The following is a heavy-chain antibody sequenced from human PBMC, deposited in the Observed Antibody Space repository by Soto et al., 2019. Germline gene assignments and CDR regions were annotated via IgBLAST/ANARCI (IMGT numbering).Heavy chain of an antibody. CDR3: ARERGWNYYYYYGMDV. V-gene: IGHV1-46*01. CDR1: GYTFTSYY. Sequence: QVQLVQSGAEVKKPGASVKVSCKASGYTFTSYYMHWVRQAPGQGLEWMGIINPSGGSTSYAQKFQGRVTMTRDTSTSTVYMELSSLRSEDTAMYYCARERGWNYYYYYGMDVWGQGTTVTVSS. J-gene: IGHJ6*02. CDR2: INPSGGST. D-gene: IGHD2-15*01.